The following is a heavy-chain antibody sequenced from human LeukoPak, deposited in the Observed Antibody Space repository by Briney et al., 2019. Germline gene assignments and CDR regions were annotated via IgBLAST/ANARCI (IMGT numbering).Heavy chain of an antibody. J-gene: IGHJ4*02. V-gene: IGHV3-74*01. CDR2: VNSDGSGT. CDR1: GFTFSRYS. Sequence: GGSLRLSCAASGFTFSRYSMHWVRQAPGKGLVWVSHVNSDGSGTDYADSVKGRFTISRDNAKNTLYLQMNSLRAEDTAVYYCAKGGPYSSSPTGSVDYWGQGTLVTVSS. CDR3: AKGGPYSSSPTGSVDY. D-gene: IGHD6-13*01.